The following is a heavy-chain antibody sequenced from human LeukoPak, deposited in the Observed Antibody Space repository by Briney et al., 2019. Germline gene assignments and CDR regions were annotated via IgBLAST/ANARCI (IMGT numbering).Heavy chain of an antibody. D-gene: IGHD3-22*01. CDR3: ARWEYYYDSSGYSLPYYFDY. CDR2: IKQDGSEK. V-gene: IGHV3-7*03. J-gene: IGHJ4*02. CDR1: GFTFSSYW. Sequence: GSLRLSCAASGFTFSSYWMSWVRQAPGKGLEWVANIKQDGSEKYYVDSVKGRFTISRDNAKNSLYLQMNSLRAEDTAVYYCARWEYYYDSSGYSLPYYFDYWGQGTLVTVSS.